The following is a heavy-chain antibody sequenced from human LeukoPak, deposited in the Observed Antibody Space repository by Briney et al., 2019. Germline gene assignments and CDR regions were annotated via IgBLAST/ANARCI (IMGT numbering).Heavy chain of an antibody. CDR3: ATGGTRAATGRMGF. D-gene: IGHD6-25*01. CDR1: GFTFSSFG. V-gene: IGHV3-30*03. CDR2: TSYDGNEK. Sequence: GGSLRLSCAASGFTFSSFGMHWVRHAPGKGVEWVTVTSYDGNEKYYADSVKGRFPISRDNSKNTVYLQMNSLRAEDTAVYYCATGGTRAATGRMGFWGQGTLVTVS. J-gene: IGHJ4*02.